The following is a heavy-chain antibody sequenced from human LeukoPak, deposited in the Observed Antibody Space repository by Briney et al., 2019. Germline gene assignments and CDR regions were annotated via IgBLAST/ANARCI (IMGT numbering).Heavy chain of an antibody. J-gene: IGHJ3*02. CDR1: GGSISSYD. D-gene: IGHD2-2*03. V-gene: IGHV4-4*07. CDR3: ASISGYCSSTSCSAFDI. CDR2: IYTSGST. Sequence: SETLSLTCTVSGGSISSYDWSWIRQPAGKGLESIGRIYTSGSTNYNPSLKSRVTISVDTSKNQFSLKLSSVTAADTAVYYCASISGYCSSTSCSAFDIWGQGTMVTVSS.